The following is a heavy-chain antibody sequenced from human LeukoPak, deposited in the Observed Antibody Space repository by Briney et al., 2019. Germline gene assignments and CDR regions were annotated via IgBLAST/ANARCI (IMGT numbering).Heavy chain of an antibody. D-gene: IGHD3-10*01. CDR1: GFTFSSYW. CDR2: IKQDGSEK. Sequence: GGSLRVSCAASGFTFSSYWMSWVRQAPGQGLEWVANIKQDGSEKYYVDSVKGRFTISRDKAKNSLYLQMNSLRAEDTAVYYCAREDRAYFDYWGQGTLVTASS. V-gene: IGHV3-7*01. J-gene: IGHJ4*02. CDR3: AREDRAYFDY.